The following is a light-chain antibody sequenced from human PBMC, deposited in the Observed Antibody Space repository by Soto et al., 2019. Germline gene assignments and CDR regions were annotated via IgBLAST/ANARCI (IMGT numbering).Light chain of an antibody. CDR1: NIGSKS. J-gene: IGLJ1*01. CDR2: DDS. Sequence: VLTQPPSVSVAPGQTARITCGGNNIGSKSVHWYQQRPGQAPVLVLYDDSNRPSGIPERFSGSNSGSTATLTISSVEAGDEADYFCQVWDISSDQYLFGTGTKVTVL. V-gene: IGLV3-21*02. CDR3: QVWDISSDQYL.